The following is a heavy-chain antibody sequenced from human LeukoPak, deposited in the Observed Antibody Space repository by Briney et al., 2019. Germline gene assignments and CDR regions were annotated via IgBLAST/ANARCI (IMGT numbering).Heavy chain of an antibody. D-gene: IGHD2-21*02. V-gene: IGHV3-7*01. J-gene: IGHJ4*02. Sequence: PGGSLRLSCAASGFTFSDYWMNWVRQAPGKGLEWVANIDQDGSSEYYVGSVQGRFTISRDNAKNSLYLQMNSLRAEDTAVYYCARGDWAPFDYWGQGSLLTVSS. CDR2: IDQDGSSE. CDR3: ARGDWAPFDY. CDR1: GFTFSDYW.